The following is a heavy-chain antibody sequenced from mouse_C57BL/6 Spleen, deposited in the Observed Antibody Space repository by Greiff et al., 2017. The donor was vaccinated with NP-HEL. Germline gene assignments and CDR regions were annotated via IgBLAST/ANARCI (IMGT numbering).Heavy chain of an antibody. CDR3: ARGLFITTVVKGNY. Sequence: VQLQQSGPVLVKPGASVKMSCKASGYTFTDYYMNWVKQSHGKSLEWIGVINPYNGGTSYNQKFKGKAKLTVDKSSSTAYMELNSLTSEDSAVYYCARGLFITTVVKGNYWGQGTTLTVSS. J-gene: IGHJ2*01. V-gene: IGHV1-19*01. CDR1: GYTFTDYY. D-gene: IGHD1-1*01. CDR2: INPYNGGT.